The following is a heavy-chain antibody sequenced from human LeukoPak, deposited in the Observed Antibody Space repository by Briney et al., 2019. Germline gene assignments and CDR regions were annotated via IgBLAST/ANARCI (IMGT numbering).Heavy chain of an antibody. V-gene: IGHV4-59*01. CDR3: ARGDRGFRGYYDSSGYYGWFDP. CDR1: GGSISSYY. CDR2: IYYSGST. Sequence: SETLSLTCTVSGGSISSYYWSWIRQPPGEGLEWIGYIYYSGSTNYNPSLKSRVTISVDTSKNQFSLKLSSVTAADTAVYYCARGDRGFRGYYDSSGYYGWFDPWGQGTLVTVSS. J-gene: IGHJ5*02. D-gene: IGHD3-22*01.